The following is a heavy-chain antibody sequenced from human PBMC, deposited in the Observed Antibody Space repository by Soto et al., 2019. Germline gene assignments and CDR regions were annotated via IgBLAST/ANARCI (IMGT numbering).Heavy chain of an antibody. CDR2: TYYSGST. D-gene: IGHD6-19*01. Sequence: SETLSQKCTVGGGSISSCSSYRGWIRQPPGKGLEWIGSTYYSGSTYYNPSLKSRVTISVDTSKNQFSLKLSSVTAADTAVYYYARLGYSSGWFDYWGQGTLVTVSS. V-gene: IGHV4-39*01. CDR1: GGSISSCSSY. CDR3: ARLGYSSGWFDY. J-gene: IGHJ4*02.